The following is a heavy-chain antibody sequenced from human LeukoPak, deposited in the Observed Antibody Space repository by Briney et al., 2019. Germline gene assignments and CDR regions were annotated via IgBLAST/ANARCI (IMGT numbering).Heavy chain of an antibody. CDR3: AKDRYRAALGAGGDV. D-gene: IGHD3-10*01. J-gene: IGHJ6*02. V-gene: IGHV1-69*01. CDR1: GGTFSSYA. CDR2: IIPIFGTA. Sequence: SVKVSCKASGGTFSSYAISWVRRAPGQGLEWMGGIIPIFGTANYAQKFQGRVTITADESTSTAYMELSSLRSEDTAVYYCAKDRYRAALGAGGDVWGQGTTVTVSS.